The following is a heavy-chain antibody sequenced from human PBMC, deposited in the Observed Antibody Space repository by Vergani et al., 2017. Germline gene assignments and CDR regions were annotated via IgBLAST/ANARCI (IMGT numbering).Heavy chain of an antibody. J-gene: IGHJ5*02. D-gene: IGHD4-17*01. CDR2: IIPILGTA. V-gene: IGHV1-69*11. CDR1: GGTFSSYA. Sequence: QVQLVQSGAEVKKTGSSVKVSCKASGGTFSSYAISWVRQAPGQGLEWMGRIIPILGTANYAQKFQGRVTITADESTSTAYMELSSLRSEDTAVYYCARDLYGDYFHNWFDPWGQGTLVTVSS. CDR3: ARDLYGDYFHNWFDP.